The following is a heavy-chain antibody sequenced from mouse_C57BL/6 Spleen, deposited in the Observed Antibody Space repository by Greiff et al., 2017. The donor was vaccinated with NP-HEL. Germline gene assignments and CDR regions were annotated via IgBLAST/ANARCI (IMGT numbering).Heavy chain of an antibody. V-gene: IGHV1-53*01. J-gene: IGHJ4*01. D-gene: IGHD1-1*01. CDR2: INPSNGGT. Sequence: VQRVESGTELVKPGASVKLSCKASGYTFTSYWMHWVKQRPGQGLEWIGNINPSNGGTNYNEKFKSKATLTVDKSSSTAYMQLSSLTSEDSAVYYCARGITTVVEDYAMDYWGQGTSVTVSS. CDR1: GYTFTSYW. CDR3: ARGITTVVEDYAMDY.